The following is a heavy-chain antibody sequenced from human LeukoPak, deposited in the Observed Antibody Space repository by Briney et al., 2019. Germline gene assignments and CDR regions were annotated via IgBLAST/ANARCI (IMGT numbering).Heavy chain of an antibody. J-gene: IGHJ6*03. CDR2: ISGSGGST. V-gene: IGHV3-23*01. D-gene: IGHD4-23*01. CDR1: GFTFSSYA. Sequence: GGSLRLSCAASGFTFSSYAMSWVRQAPGKGLEWVPAISGSGGSTYYADSVKGRFTISRDNSKNTLYLQMNSLRAEDTAAYYCARALDYGGNARYYYYYYMVVWGKGTTVTVSS. CDR3: ARALDYGGNARYYYYYYMVV.